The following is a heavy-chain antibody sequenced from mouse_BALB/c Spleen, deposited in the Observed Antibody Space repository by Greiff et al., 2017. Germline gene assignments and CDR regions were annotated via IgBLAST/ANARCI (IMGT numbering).Heavy chain of an antibody. D-gene: IGHD1-1*01. V-gene: IGHV2-6-7*01. CDR3: ARDYYGSEYAMDY. J-gene: IGHJ4*01. CDR1: GFSLTGYG. Sequence: VQVVESGPGLVAPSQSLSITCTVSGFSLTGYGVNWVRQPPGKGLEWLGMIWGDGSTDYNSALKSRLSISKDNSKSQVFLKMNSLQTDDTARYYCARDYYGSEYAMDYWGQGTSVTVSS. CDR2: IWGDGST.